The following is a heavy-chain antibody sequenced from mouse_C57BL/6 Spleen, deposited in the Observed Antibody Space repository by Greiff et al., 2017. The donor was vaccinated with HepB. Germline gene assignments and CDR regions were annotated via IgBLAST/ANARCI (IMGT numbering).Heavy chain of an antibody. Sequence: ESGPGLVKPSQSLSLTCSVTGYSITSGYYWNWIRQFPGNKLEWMGYISYDGSNNYNPSLKNRISITRDTSKNQFFLKLNSVTTEDTATYYCAREGNLYFDYWGQGTTLTVSS. CDR2: ISYDGSN. CDR1: GYSITSGYY. J-gene: IGHJ2*01. CDR3: AREGNLYFDY. D-gene: IGHD2-1*01. V-gene: IGHV3-6*01.